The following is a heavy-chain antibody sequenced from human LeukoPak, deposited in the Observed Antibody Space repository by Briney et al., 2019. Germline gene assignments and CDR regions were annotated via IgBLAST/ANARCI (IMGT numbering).Heavy chain of an antibody. Sequence: SETLSLTCAVYGGSFSGYYWSWIRQPPGKGLEWIGEINHSGSTNYNPSLKSRVTISVDTSKNQFSLKLSSVTAADTAVYYCARDLRPANSRRGAYWYFDLWGRGTLVTVSS. CDR1: GGSFSGYY. V-gene: IGHV4-34*01. J-gene: IGHJ2*01. CDR3: ARDLRPANSRRGAYWYFDL. D-gene: IGHD4/OR15-4a*01. CDR2: INHSGST.